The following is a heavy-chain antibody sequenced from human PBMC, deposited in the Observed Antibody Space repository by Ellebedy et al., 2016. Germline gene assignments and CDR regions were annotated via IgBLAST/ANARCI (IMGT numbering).Heavy chain of an antibody. V-gene: IGHV3-21*01. CDR1: GFTFSSYS. CDR3: ARFSSSTSHYYYYYMDV. Sequence: GRSLRLSXAASGFTFSSYSMNWVRQPPGKGLEWVSSISSSSSYIYYANSVKGRFTISRDNAKNSLYLQMNSLRAEDTAVYYCARFSSSTSHYYYYYMDVWGKGTTVTVSS. J-gene: IGHJ6*03. D-gene: IGHD6-13*01. CDR2: ISSSSSYI.